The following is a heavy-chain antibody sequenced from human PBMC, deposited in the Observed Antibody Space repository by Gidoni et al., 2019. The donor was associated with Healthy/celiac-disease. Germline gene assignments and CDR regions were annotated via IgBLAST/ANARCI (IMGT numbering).Heavy chain of an antibody. J-gene: IGHJ4*02. CDR1: GGSCSGYY. D-gene: IGHD3-10*01. V-gene: IGHV4-34*01. CDR3: ARGLGKWFGEFIDY. Sequence: VQLQQWGAGLLKPSEPLSLTCAVHGGSCSGYYWIWIRQPPGKGLEWIGEINHSGSTHYNPSIKSRVTISVDTSKNQFSLKLSSVTAADTAVYYCARGLGKWFGEFIDYWGQGTLVTVSS. CDR2: INHSGST.